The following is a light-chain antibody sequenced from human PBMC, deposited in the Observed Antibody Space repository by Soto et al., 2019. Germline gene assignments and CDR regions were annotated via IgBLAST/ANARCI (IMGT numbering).Light chain of an antibody. CDR1: WYNIGKNL. V-gene: IGLV1-47*01. Sequence: QSVLTQPPSASGTPGQTVTISCSGGWYNIGKNLGYWYQQFPGTAPKLLIYMTNQRPSGVPDRFSGSKSGSSASLAVSGLRYEDEAVYYCAAWDDSLRAWVFGGGTKLTVL. CDR3: AAWDDSLRAWV. CDR2: MTN. J-gene: IGLJ3*02.